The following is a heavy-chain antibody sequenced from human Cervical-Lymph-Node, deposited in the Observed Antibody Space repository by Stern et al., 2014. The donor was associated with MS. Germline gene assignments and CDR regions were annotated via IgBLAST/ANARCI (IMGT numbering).Heavy chain of an antibody. CDR1: GYTFTDYY. V-gene: IGHV1-2*06. D-gene: IGHD6-13*01. Sequence: QLVQSGAEVKKPGASVKVSCKASGYTFTDYYIHWVRQAPGQGLEWMGRINPNSGGTYYAQKFQGRVTMTKDTSSSTAYMELDSMTSDDTAVYYCATPINGWSQQHLVRGIHDAFDIWGQGTMVTISS. J-gene: IGHJ3*02. CDR2: INPNSGGT. CDR3: ATPINGWSQQHLVRGIHDAFDI.